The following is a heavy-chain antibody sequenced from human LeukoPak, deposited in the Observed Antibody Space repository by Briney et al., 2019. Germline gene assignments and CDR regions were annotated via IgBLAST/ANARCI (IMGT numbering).Heavy chain of an antibody. CDR2: ISDSGDST. Sequence: PGGSLRLSCAASGFTFSSYSMTWVRQTPGKGLEWVSGISDSGDSTYYADSVKGRFTISRDSSRNTLYLEMNSLRAEDTAVYYCTKWSGFGNDWGQGTLVTVSS. J-gene: IGHJ4*02. CDR1: GFTFSSYS. CDR3: TKWSGFGND. V-gene: IGHV3-23*01. D-gene: IGHD3-10*01.